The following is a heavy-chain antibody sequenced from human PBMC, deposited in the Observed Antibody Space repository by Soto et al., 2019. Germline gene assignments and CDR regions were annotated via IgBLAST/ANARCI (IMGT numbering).Heavy chain of an antibody. CDR1: GFTVSSSY. J-gene: IGHJ6*02. D-gene: IGHD2-15*01. CDR2: IESGGST. CDR3: AKDLGPLRLLNYCFYGLDV. Sequence: EVQLVETGGGVIQRGGSLRLSCNASGFTVSSSYMSWVRQAPGMGLEWVAVIESGGSTHYADSVKGRFTISRDNSKNMIYLQLHTLRAEETAVYYCAKDLGPLRLLNYCFYGLDVWGQGTTVTVSS. V-gene: IGHV3-53*02.